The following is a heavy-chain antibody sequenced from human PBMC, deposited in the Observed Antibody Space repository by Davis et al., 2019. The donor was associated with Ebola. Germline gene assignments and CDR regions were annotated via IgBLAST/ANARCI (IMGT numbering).Heavy chain of an antibody. D-gene: IGHD5-24*01. CDR2: ISGSGGST. J-gene: IGHJ3*02. CDR1: GFTFSSYA. Sequence: GESLKISCAASGFTFSSYAMSWVRQAPGKGLEWVSAISGSGGSTYYADSVKGRFTISRDNSKNTLYLQMNSLRAEDTAVYYCAKDRERWLQLLSAFDIWGQGTMVTVSS. CDR3: AKDRERWLQLLSAFDI. V-gene: IGHV3-23*01.